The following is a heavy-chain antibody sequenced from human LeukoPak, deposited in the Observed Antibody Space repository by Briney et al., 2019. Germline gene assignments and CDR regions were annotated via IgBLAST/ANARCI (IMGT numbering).Heavy chain of an antibody. D-gene: IGHD3-3*01. V-gene: IGHV3-23*01. CDR3: AKDGYDFWSGYSGGYMDV. CDR1: GFTFSSYA. J-gene: IGHJ6*03. CDR2: ISGSGGST. Sequence: PGGSLRLSCAASGFTFSSYAMSWVRQAPGKGLEWVSAISGSGGSTYYADSVKGRFTISRDNSKNTLYLQMNSLRAEDMALYYCAKDGYDFWSGYSGGYMDVWGKGTTATVSS.